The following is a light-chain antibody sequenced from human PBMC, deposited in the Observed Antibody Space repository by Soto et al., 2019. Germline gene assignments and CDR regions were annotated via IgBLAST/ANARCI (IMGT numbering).Light chain of an antibody. V-gene: IGLV2-14*03. Sequence: QSVLTQPASVSGSHGQSITMSCTGTSSDVGGYNYVSWYQQHSGKAPKLMIYEVTNRPSGVSDRFSGSKSGNKASLTISGLQAEDEANYYCSSYSSGSTLVIFGGGTKLTVL. CDR3: SSYSSGSTLVI. J-gene: IGLJ2*01. CDR2: EVT. CDR1: SSDVGGYNY.